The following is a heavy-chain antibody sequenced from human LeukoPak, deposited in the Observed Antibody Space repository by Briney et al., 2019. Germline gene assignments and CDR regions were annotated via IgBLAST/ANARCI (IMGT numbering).Heavy chain of an antibody. CDR3: ARDASVGATTGFDY. V-gene: IGHV4-39*07. J-gene: IGHJ4*02. Sequence: PSETLSLTCTVSGGSISSSSYYWGWIRQPPGKGLEWIGSIYYSGSTYYNPSLKSRVTISVDTSKNQFSLKLSSVTAADTAVYYCARDASVGATTGFDYWGQGTLVTVSS. CDR1: GGSISSSSYY. D-gene: IGHD1-26*01. CDR2: IYYSGST.